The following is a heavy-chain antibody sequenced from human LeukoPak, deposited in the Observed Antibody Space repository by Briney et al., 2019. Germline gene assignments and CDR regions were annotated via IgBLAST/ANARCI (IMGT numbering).Heavy chain of an antibody. CDR2: ISVSGGRT. J-gene: IGHJ4*02. Sequence: GGSLRLSCAASGITFSNFAMSWVRQAPGKGLEWVSGISVSGGRTYYAASVKGRFTISRDNSKNTLYLQLKSLRVEDTAMYYCAKDFHYWGQGTLVTVSS. CDR1: GITFSNFA. V-gene: IGHV3-23*01. CDR3: AKDFHY.